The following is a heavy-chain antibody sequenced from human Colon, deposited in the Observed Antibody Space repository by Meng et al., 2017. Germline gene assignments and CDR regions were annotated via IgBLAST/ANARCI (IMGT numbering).Heavy chain of an antibody. Sequence: GESLKISCAASGFTFSDYYMSWIRQAPGKGLEWVSYISSSGSTIYYADSVKGRFTISRDNAKNSLYLQMNSLRAEDTAVYYCARDGSSSSAYYYYGMDVWGQGTMVTVSS. CDR1: GFTFSDYY. CDR3: ARDGSSSSAYYYYGMDV. V-gene: IGHV3-11*01. J-gene: IGHJ6*02. D-gene: IGHD6-6*01. CDR2: ISSSGSTI.